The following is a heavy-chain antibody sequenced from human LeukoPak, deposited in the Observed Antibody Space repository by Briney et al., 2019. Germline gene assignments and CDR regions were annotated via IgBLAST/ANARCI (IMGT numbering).Heavy chain of an antibody. D-gene: IGHD6-19*01. CDR2: ISSNGDYI. CDR1: GFSFSNYR. V-gene: IGHV3-21*01. CDR3: ARMTGTGWYSDY. Sequence: PGGSLRLSCAASGFSFSNYRMNWVRQAPGKGLEWVSSISSNGDYIYYADSVKGRFTISRDNAKSSLYLQMNSLRAEDTSIYYCARMTGTGWYSDYWGQGTLVTVSS. J-gene: IGHJ4*02.